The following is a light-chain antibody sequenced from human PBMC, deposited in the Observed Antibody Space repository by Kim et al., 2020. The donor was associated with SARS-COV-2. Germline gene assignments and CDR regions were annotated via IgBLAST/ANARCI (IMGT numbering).Light chain of an antibody. CDR3: GADHGSGSNFVVV. V-gene: IGLV9-49*01. CDR2: VGTGGIVG. Sequence: TCSRSSGYSNYKVDWYQQRPGKGARFVMRVGTGGIVGSKGDGIPDRFSVLGSGLNRYLTIKNIQEEDESDYHCGADHGSGSNFVVVFGGGTQLTVL. J-gene: IGLJ2*01. CDR1: SGYSNYK.